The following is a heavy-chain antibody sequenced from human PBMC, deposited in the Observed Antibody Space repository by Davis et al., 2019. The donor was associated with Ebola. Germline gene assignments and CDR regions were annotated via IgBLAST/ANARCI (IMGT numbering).Heavy chain of an antibody. CDR3: ARGDGIVVVVAAVYGMDV. Sequence: ASVKVSCKATGYTFTAYYMHWVRQAPGQGLEWMGRINPNSGGTNYAQKFQGRVTMTRDTSISTAYMELSRLRSDDTAVYYCARGDGIVVVVAAVYGMDVWGKGTTVTVSS. CDR2: INPNSGGT. D-gene: IGHD2-15*01. CDR1: GYTFTAYY. J-gene: IGHJ6*04. V-gene: IGHV1-2*06.